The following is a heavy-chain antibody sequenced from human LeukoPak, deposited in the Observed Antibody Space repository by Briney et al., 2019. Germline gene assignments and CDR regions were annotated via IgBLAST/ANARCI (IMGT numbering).Heavy chain of an antibody. Sequence: ASVKVSCKASGYTFTSYGISWVRQAPGQGLEWMGWISAYNGNTNYAQKLQGRVTMTTDTSTSTAYMELRSLRSDDTAVYYCARLRVVPAGGQHFDYWGQGTLVTVSS. V-gene: IGHV1-18*01. D-gene: IGHD2-2*01. CDR2: ISAYNGNT. CDR1: GYTFTSYG. CDR3: ARLRVVPAGGQHFDY. J-gene: IGHJ4*02.